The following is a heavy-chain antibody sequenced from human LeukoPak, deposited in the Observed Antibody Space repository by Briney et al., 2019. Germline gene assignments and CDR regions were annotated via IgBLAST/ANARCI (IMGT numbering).Heavy chain of an antibody. D-gene: IGHD5-12*01. V-gene: IGHV4-34*01. CDR2: INHSGST. Sequence: PSETLSLTCAVYGGSFSGYYRSWIRQPPGKGLEWIGEINHSGSTNYNPSLKSRVTISVDTSKNQFSLKLSSVTAADTAVYYCARASPRVATILWGQGTLVTVSS. CDR1: GGSFSGYY. J-gene: IGHJ4*02. CDR3: ARASPRVATIL.